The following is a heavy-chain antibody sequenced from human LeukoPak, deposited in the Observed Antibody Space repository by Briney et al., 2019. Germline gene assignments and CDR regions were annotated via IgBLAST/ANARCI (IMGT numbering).Heavy chain of an antibody. V-gene: IGHV3-30*04. CDR3: ARARPSMWIDY. CDR1: GLTFSSYA. Sequence: PGGSLRLSCAASGLTFSSYAMYWVRQAPGKGLEWVAVISYDGSDKFYADSVKGRFTISRDSSKNTLYLQMNNLRPEDTAVYYCARARPSMWIDYWGQGTLVTVSS. D-gene: IGHD5-12*01. J-gene: IGHJ4*02. CDR2: ISYDGSDK.